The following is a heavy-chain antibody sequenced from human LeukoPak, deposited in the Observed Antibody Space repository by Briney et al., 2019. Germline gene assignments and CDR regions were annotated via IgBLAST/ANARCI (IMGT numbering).Heavy chain of an antibody. D-gene: IGHD3-10*01. CDR3: AANSADYNTLGSSYKV. J-gene: IGHJ4*02. CDR1: GGSLSFYY. Sequence: SETLSLTCGVSGGSLSFYYWSWIRQSPGKGLEWIATISYSGTTYYNPSLKSRVTISVDTSKNHFSLKLSSVTAADTAVYYCAANSADYNTLGSSYKVWGQGTLVTVSS. CDR2: ISYSGTT. V-gene: IGHV4-59*04.